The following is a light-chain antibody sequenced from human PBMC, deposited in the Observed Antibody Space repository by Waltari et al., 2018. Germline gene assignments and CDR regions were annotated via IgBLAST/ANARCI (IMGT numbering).Light chain of an antibody. CDR2: DST. CDR3: QVWDDTRDQPV. V-gene: IGLV3-21*03. CDR1: HLTAKT. Sequence: SYVLTQPPSVSVAPGKTARISCAGQHLTAKTVYWYQQKPGQAPVVVIYDSTVRPSGIPDRFSGSDPATLTIARVEAGDEADYYCQVWDDTRDQPVFGGGTRLTVL. J-gene: IGLJ2*01.